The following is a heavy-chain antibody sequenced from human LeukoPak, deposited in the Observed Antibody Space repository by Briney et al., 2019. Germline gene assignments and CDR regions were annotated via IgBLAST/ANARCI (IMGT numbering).Heavy chain of an antibody. CDR2: MNPNSGNT. D-gene: IGHD1-26*01. J-gene: IGHJ5*02. CDR1: GYTFTSYD. CDR3: ARRVGATVNWFDP. V-gene: IGHV1-8*01. Sequence: ASVKVSCKASGYTFTSYDINWVRQATGQGLEWMGWMNPNSGNTGYAQKFQGSVTMTRNTSISTAYMELSSLRSEDTAVYYCARRVGATVNWFDPWGQGTLVTVSS.